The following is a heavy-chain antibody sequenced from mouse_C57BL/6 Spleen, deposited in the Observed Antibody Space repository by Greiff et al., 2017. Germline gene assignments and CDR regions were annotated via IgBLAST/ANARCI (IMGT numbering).Heavy chain of an antibody. CDR2: ISSGGSYT. CDR1: GFTFSSYG. Sequence: EVQGVESGGDLVKPGGSLKLSCAASGFTFSSYGLSWVRQTPDKRLEWVATISSGGSYTYYPDSVKGRFTISRDHAKNTLYLQMSSLKSEDTAMYYCARQGITTVVARAMDYWGQGTSVTVSS. CDR3: ARQGITTVVARAMDY. V-gene: IGHV5-6*01. J-gene: IGHJ4*01. D-gene: IGHD1-1*01.